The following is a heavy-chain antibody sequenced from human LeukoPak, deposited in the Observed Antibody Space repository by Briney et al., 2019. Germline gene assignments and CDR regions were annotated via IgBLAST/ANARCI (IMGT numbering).Heavy chain of an antibody. Sequence: ASVKVSCKASGYTFTSYGISWVRQAPGQGLEWMGWISAYNGNTNYAQKLQGRVTMSTDTSTSTAYMELRSLRSDDTAVYYRARADYGDKIDPWGQGTLVTVSS. CDR1: GYTFTSYG. J-gene: IGHJ5*02. V-gene: IGHV1-18*01. CDR2: ISAYNGNT. D-gene: IGHD4-23*01. CDR3: ARADYGDKIDP.